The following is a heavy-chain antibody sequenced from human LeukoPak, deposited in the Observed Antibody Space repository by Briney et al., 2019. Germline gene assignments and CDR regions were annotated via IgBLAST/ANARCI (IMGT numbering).Heavy chain of an antibody. V-gene: IGHV3-23*01. J-gene: IGHJ5*01. CDR1: GFTFSNYA. CDR3: ARGTLEHCSGASCYPLDS. Sequence: PGGSLRLSCAPSGFTFSNYAMCWVRQTPGKGLECVSVVTGSGGDTYYTGSVNGRFTISRDNSKNTLYLQMNSLRAEDTAVYYCARGTLEHCSGASCYPLDSWGQGALVTVSS. D-gene: IGHD2-15*01. CDR2: VTGSGGDT.